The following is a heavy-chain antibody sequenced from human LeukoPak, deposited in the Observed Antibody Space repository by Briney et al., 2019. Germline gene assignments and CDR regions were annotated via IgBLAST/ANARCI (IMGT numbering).Heavy chain of an antibody. CDR2: IYYSGST. D-gene: IGHD3-10*01. CDR3: ARFTPMVRGVNSYYFDY. CDR1: GGSISSYY. V-gene: IGHV4-59*08. J-gene: IGHJ4*02. Sequence: PSETLSLTCTVSGGSISSYYWSWIRQPPGKGREWIGYIYYSGSTNYNPSLKSRVTISVDTSKNQFSLKLSSVTAADTAVYYCARFTPMVRGVNSYYFDYWGQGTLVTVSS.